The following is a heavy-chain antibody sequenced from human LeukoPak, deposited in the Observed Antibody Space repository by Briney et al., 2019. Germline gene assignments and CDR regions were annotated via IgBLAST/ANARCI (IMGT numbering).Heavy chain of an antibody. CDR3: ARASYYDSSGYSDYMDV. Sequence: PSETLSLTCAVYGGSFSGYYWSWIRQPPGKGLEWSGEINHSGSTNYNPSLKSRVTISVDTSKNQFSLKLSSVTAADTAVYYCARASYYDSSGYSDYMDVWCKGRTVTVSS. J-gene: IGHJ6*03. V-gene: IGHV4-34*01. CDR1: GGSFSGYY. CDR2: INHSGST. D-gene: IGHD3-22*01.